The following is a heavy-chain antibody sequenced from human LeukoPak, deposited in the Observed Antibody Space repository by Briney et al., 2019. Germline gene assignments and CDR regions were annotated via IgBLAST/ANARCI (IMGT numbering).Heavy chain of an antibody. V-gene: IGHV4-59*01. Sequence: SETLSLTCTVSGGSITSYYWSWIRQPPGKGLEWIGYIYYSGSTNYNPSLKSRVTISVDTSKNQFSLKLSSVTAADTAVYYCARGSRQQLVRGSRYYYYMDVWGKGTTVTVSS. CDR2: IYYSGST. D-gene: IGHD6-13*01. J-gene: IGHJ6*03. CDR1: GGSITSYY. CDR3: ARGSRQQLVRGSRYYYYMDV.